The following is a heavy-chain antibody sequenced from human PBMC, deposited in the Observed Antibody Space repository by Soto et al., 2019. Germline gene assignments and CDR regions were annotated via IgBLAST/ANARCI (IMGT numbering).Heavy chain of an antibody. V-gene: IGHV2-5*02. Sequence: QITLKESGPTLVKPTQTLTLTCTFSGFSLSTVGVGVGWIRQPPERALEWLALIYWDDDKRYSPSLKSRLTITTDTSKNQVVLIMTNMDPVDTATYYCAHSPPAGNWFDPWGPGTLVTVSS. CDR1: GFSLSTVGVG. CDR3: AHSPPAGNWFDP. CDR2: IYWDDDK. J-gene: IGHJ5*02. D-gene: IGHD2-2*01.